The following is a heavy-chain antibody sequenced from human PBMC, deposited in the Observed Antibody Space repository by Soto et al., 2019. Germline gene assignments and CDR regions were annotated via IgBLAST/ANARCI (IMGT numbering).Heavy chain of an antibody. CDR3: ARDQGHIVATICDY. J-gene: IGHJ4*02. CDR1: GYTFTSYG. CDR2: INAYNGNT. Sequence: ASVKVSCKASGYTFTSYGIHWVRQVPGHRLEWMGRINAYNGNTKYAQKLQDRVTMTTDTSTSTAYMELRSLRSDDTAVYYCARDQGHIVATICDYWGQGTLVTVSS. D-gene: IGHD5-12*01. V-gene: IGHV1-18*01.